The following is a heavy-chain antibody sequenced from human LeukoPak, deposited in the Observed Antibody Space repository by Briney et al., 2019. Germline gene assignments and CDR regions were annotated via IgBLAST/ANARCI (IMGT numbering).Heavy chain of an antibody. CDR3: ARDLPVTTHAFDI. V-gene: IGHV3-66*01. J-gene: IGHJ3*02. D-gene: IGHD4-17*01. CDR1: GFTVSSNY. Sequence: GGSLGLSCAASGFTVSSNYMSWVRQAPGKGLEWVSVIYSGGSTYYADSVKGRFTISRDNSKNTLYLQMNSLRAEDTAVYYCARDLPVTTHAFDIWGQGTMVTVSS. CDR2: IYSGGST.